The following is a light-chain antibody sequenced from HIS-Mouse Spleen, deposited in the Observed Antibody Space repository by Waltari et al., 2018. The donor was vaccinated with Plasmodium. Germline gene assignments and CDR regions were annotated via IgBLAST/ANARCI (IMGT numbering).Light chain of an antibody. CDR3: QQYYSFPYT. CDR1: QGISSY. CDR2: AAS. J-gene: IGKJ2*01. V-gene: IGKV1D-8*02. Sequence: AIWMTHSPSLPPDSTGDKVTTSCRMIQGISSYLAWYQQKPGKAPELLIYAASTLQSGVPSRFSGSGSGTDFTLTISCLQSEDFATYYCQQYYSFPYTFGQGTKLEIK.